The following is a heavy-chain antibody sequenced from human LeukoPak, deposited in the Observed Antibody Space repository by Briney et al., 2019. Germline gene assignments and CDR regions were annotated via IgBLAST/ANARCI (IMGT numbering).Heavy chain of an antibody. D-gene: IGHD6-13*01. J-gene: IGHJ5*02. Sequence: GASLQISCEGSGSIFTTYWIGWVRPLPGKGLEWMAIIYPGDSDTRYSPSFQGQVTISADKSISTAYLQWSSLGASDTAIYYCMRAVGSSWYWFDPWGQGTLVTVSS. CDR1: GSIFTTYW. CDR2: IYPGDSDT. V-gene: IGHV5-51*01. CDR3: MRAVGSSWYWFDP.